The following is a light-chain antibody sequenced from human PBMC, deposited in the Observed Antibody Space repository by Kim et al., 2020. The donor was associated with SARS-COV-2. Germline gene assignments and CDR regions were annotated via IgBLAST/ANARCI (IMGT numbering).Light chain of an antibody. Sequence: AIQLTQSPSSLSASVGDRVTITCRASQGISSALAWYQQKPGKAPKLLIYDASSLESGVPSRFSGSGSGTDSTLSISRLQPEDFATYYCQQFNSYPLTFGGGTKVDIK. CDR1: QGISSA. J-gene: IGKJ4*01. CDR2: DAS. V-gene: IGKV1-13*02. CDR3: QQFNSYPLT.